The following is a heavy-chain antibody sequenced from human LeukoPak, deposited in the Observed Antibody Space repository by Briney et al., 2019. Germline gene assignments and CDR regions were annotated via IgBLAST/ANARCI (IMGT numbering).Heavy chain of an antibody. CDR3: AKAGMGATLYYGMDV. V-gene: IGHV3-43*01. CDR1: GFTFDDYT. CDR2: ISWDGGST. Sequence: GGSLRLSCAASGFTFDDYTMHWVRQAPGKGLEWVSPISWDGGSTSYADSVKGRFTISRDNSKNSLYLQMNSLRTEDTALYYCAKAGMGATLYYGMDVWGQGTTVTVSS. J-gene: IGHJ6*02. D-gene: IGHD1-26*01.